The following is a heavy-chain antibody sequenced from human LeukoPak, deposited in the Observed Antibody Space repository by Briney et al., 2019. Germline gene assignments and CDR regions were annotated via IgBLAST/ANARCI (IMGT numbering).Heavy chain of an antibody. J-gene: IGHJ4*02. Sequence: PGGSLRLSCTVSGFTVSSNSWSWVRQAPGKGLEWVSFIYSGGKTHSSDSVKGRSTISRDNSKNTLYLQMNSLRAEDTAVYYCAKNYCSSTSCQRFLAFDYWGQGTLVTVSS. V-gene: IGHV3-53*01. CDR3: AKNYCSSTSCQRFLAFDY. D-gene: IGHD2-2*01. CDR2: IYSGGKT. CDR1: GFTVSSNS.